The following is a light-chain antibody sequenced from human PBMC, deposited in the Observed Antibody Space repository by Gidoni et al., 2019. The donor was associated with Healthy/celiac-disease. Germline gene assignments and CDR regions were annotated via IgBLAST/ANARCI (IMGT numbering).Light chain of an antibody. CDR2: AAS. J-gene: IGKJ2*04. V-gene: IGKV1-39*01. CDR1: QSISSY. Sequence: DIQMTQSPSSLSASVGDRVTITCRASQSISSYLNWYQQKPGKAPKLLIYAASSLQSGVPSRFSGSGSVTDFTLTISSLQPEDFETYYCQQSYSTPGCSCXXXTKLEIK. CDR3: QQSYSTPGCS.